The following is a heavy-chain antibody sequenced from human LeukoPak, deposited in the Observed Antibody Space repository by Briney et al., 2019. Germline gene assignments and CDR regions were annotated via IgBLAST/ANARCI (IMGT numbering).Heavy chain of an antibody. CDR2: INHSGST. Sequence: SETLSLTCAFYGGSFSAYYWTWIRQPPGRGLEWIGEINHSGSTNYNPSLKSRVTISLDTSKNQFSLKLSSVTAADTAVYYCARGYSSGWSDAFDIWGQGTMVTVSS. V-gene: IGHV4-34*01. CDR3: ARGYSSGWSDAFDI. D-gene: IGHD6-19*01. J-gene: IGHJ3*02. CDR1: GGSFSAYY.